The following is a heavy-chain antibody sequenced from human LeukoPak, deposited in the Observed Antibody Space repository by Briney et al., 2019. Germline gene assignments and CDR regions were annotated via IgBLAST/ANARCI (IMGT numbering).Heavy chain of an antibody. CDR2: IYSGGNT. J-gene: IGHJ4*02. CDR1: GFTINNNY. Sequence: PGGSLRLSCAASGFTINNNYMNWVRQAPGKGLEWVSGIYSGGNTYYADSVKGRFTISRDNSKNTLYLQMNSLRAEDTAVYYCAKKETGNYFNFDYWGQGTLVTVSS. D-gene: IGHD1-1*01. V-gene: IGHV3-66*01. CDR3: AKKETGNYFNFDY.